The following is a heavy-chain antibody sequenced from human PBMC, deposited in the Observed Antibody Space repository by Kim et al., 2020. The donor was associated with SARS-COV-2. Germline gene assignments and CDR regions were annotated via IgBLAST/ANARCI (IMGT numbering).Heavy chain of an antibody. D-gene: IGHD3-22*01. Sequence: SETLSLTCAVYGGSFSGYYWSWIRQPPGKGLEWIGEINHSGSTNYNPSLKSRVTISVDTSKNQFSLKLSSVTAADTAVYYCARGVYDSSGYYHPFDYWGQGTLVTVSS. CDR3: ARGVYDSSGYYHPFDY. J-gene: IGHJ4*02. CDR1: GGSFSGYY. V-gene: IGHV4-34*01. CDR2: INHSGST.